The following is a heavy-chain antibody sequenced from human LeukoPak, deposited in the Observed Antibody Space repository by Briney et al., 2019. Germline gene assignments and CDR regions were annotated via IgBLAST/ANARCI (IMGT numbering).Heavy chain of an antibody. CDR3: ARDASNWKRWTHFDW. D-gene: IGHD1-20*01. CDR1: GFFFSNYD. CDR2: ITTGSSTI. J-gene: IGHJ4*02. Sequence: PGGSLRLSCVASGFFFSNYDMNWVRQVPGKGLEWVSYITTGSSTIQYADSVKGRFTVSRDNAKNSVYLKMNNLRAEDTAVYYCARDASNWKRWTHFDWWGQGTLVSVSS. V-gene: IGHV3-48*04.